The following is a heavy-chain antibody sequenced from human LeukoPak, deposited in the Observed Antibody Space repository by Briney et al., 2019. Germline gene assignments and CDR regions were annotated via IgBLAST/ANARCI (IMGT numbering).Heavy chain of an antibody. D-gene: IGHD1-26*01. CDR1: SGSFSGYY. J-gene: IGHJ4*02. CDR3: ARGGGSYYLDY. Sequence: SETLSLTCAVYSGSFSGYYWSWIRQPPGEGLGWIGEINHSGSTNYNPSLKSRVTISVDTSKNQFSLKLSSVTAADTAVYYCARGGGSYYLDYWGQGTLVTVSS. CDR2: INHSGST. V-gene: IGHV4-34*01.